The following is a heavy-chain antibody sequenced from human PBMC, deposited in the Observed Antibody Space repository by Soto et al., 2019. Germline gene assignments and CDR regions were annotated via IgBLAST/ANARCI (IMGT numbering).Heavy chain of an antibody. J-gene: IGHJ2*01. V-gene: IGHV3-30-3*01. Sequence: QVQLVESGGGVVQPGRSLRLSCAASGFTFSSYAMHWVRQAPGKGLEWVAVISYDGSNKYYADSVKGRFTISRDNSKNTLYLQMNSLRAEDTAVYYCAREAERWLQPNWYFDLWGRGTLVTVSS. D-gene: IGHD5-12*01. CDR3: AREAERWLQPNWYFDL. CDR2: ISYDGSNK. CDR1: GFTFSSYA.